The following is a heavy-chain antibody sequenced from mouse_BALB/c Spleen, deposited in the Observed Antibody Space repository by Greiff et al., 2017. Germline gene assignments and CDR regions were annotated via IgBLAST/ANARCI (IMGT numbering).Heavy chain of an antibody. V-gene: IGHV5-6-4*01. J-gene: IGHJ4*01. CDR2: ISSGGSYT. Sequence: EVQRVESGGGLVKPGGSLKLSCAASGFAFSSYTMSWVRQTPEKRLEWVATISSGGSYTYYPDSVKGRFTISRDNAKNTLYLQISSLKSEDTAMYYCTRDSWMDYWGQGTSVTVSS. CDR3: TRDSWMDY. CDR1: GFAFSSYT. D-gene: IGHD2-12*01.